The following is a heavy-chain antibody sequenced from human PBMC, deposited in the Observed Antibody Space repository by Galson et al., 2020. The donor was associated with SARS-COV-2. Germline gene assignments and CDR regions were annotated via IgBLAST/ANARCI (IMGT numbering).Heavy chain of an antibody. D-gene: IGHD3-10*01. J-gene: IGHJ6*02. CDR1: GGSISSGGYS. CDR2: IYHSGST. Sequence: SETLSLTCAVSGGSISSGGYSWSWIRQPPGKGLEWIGYIYHSGSTYYNPSLKSRVTISVDRSKNQFSLKLSSVTAADTAVYYCASETLAYYYGSGMSRFYGMDVWGQGTTVTVSS. V-gene: IGHV4-30-2*01. CDR3: ASETLAYYYGSGMSRFYGMDV.